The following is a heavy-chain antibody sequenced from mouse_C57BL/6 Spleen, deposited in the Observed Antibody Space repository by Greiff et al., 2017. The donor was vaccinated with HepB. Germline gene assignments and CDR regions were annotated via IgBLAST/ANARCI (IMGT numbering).Heavy chain of an antibody. CDR2: ISSGSSTI. Sequence: EVKLMESGGGLVKPGGSLKLSCAASGFTFSDYGMHWVRQAPEKGLEWVAYISSGSSTIYYADTVEGRFTISRDNAKNTLFLQMTSLRSEDTAMYYCARRRNYYYAMDYWGQGTSVTVSS. CDR1: GFTFSDYG. CDR3: ARRRNYYYAMDY. J-gene: IGHJ4*01. V-gene: IGHV5-17*01.